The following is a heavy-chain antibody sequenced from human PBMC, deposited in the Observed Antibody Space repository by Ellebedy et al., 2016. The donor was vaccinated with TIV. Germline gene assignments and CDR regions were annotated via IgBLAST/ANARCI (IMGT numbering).Heavy chain of an antibody. V-gene: IGHV1-69*13. Sequence: SVKVSXXASGDTFNKFAFSWVRQAPGQGLDWMGGIIPIFGTADYAQQFQDRITITADESTSTVYMELTRLTSDDTAVYFCARERVDGSYSGITFDYWGQGTQVTVSS. CDR3: ARERVDGSYSGITFDY. CDR1: GDTFNKFA. D-gene: IGHD1-26*01. J-gene: IGHJ4*02. CDR2: IIPIFGTA.